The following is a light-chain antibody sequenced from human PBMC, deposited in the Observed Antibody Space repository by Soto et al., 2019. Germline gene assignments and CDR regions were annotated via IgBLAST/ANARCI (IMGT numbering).Light chain of an antibody. CDR1: QSVSSN. CDR3: QQYNDWPLT. Sequence: EIVIKQSRSTLSASPGERVTLSCSASQSVSSNLAWYQQKPGQAPSLLIYGAFTRATGIPARFSGTGSGTEFTLTISSPQSEDFAVYYCQQYNDWPLTFGQGTKVEI. J-gene: IGKJ1*01. CDR2: GAF. V-gene: IGKV3-15*01.